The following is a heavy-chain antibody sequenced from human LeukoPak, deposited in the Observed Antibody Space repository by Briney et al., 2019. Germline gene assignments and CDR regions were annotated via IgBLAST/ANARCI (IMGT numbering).Heavy chain of an antibody. V-gene: IGHV4-34*01. CDR1: GGSLSGYH. CDR3: ARLAVAGTVPYFDY. J-gene: IGHJ4*02. CDR2: INRSGST. Sequence: SETLSLTCAVYGGSLSGYHWSWIRQPPGKGLEWIGDINRSGSTNYNPSLKSRVTVSIDMSKNQFSLKVMSLTAADRAVYYCARLAVAGTVPYFDYWGQGTLVTVSS. D-gene: IGHD6-19*01.